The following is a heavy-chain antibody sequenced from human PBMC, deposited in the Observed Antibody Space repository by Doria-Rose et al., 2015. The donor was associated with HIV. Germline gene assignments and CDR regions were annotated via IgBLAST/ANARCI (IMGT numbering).Heavy chain of an antibody. Sequence: QVQLQESGAEVKKPGASVKVSCMASGYTFTTYYMHWVRQAPGQGLEWMALISPAGGTAMYAQKFQGRVTLTRDASTGTVHMELSSLRSDDTAVYYCARDSNPKSGTYGDFWGQGTLVIVSS. V-gene: IGHV1-46*01. CDR2: ISPAGGTA. D-gene: IGHD1-26*01. J-gene: IGHJ4*02. CDR3: ARDSNPKSGTYGDF. CDR1: GYTFTTYY.